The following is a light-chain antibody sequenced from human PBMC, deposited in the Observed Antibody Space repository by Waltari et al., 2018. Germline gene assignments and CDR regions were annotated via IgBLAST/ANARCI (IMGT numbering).Light chain of an antibody. J-gene: IGKJ5*01. CDR2: DAS. V-gene: IGKV3-11*01. CDR1: QSVSSY. Sequence: EIVLTQSPATLSLSPGERATLSCRASQSVSSYLAWYQQKPGQAPRLLIYDASDRATGIPARFSGSGSGTDFTLTISSLEPEDFAVYYCQQRSPPITFGQVTRLEIK. CDR3: QQRSPPIT.